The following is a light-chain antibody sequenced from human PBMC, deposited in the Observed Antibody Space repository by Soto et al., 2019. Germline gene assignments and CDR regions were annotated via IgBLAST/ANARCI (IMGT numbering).Light chain of an antibody. CDR1: SSNIGNNY. J-gene: IGLJ2*01. V-gene: IGLV1-51*01. CDR2: DNN. CDR3: GTWYSSLSAVV. Sequence: QSVLTQPPSVSAAPGQTVTISCSGSSSNIGNNYVSWYQQLPGTAPKLLIYDNNKRPSGIPDRFSGSKSGTSATLGITGRQTWDEADYYCGTWYSSLSAVVFGGGTKDTVL.